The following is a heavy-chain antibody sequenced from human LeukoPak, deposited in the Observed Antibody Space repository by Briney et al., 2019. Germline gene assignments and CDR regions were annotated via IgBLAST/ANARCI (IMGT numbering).Heavy chain of an antibody. CDR2: ISGSGGST. CDR1: GFTFGSYA. V-gene: IGHV3-23*01. J-gene: IGHJ4*02. D-gene: IGHD3-10*01. CDR3: AKAPRRITMVRGVINSWYY. Sequence: PGGSLRLSCAASGFTFGSYAMSWVRQAPGKGLEWVSAISGSGGSTYYADSVKGRFTISRDNSKNTLYLQMNSLRAEDTAVYYCAKAPRRITMVRGVINSWYYWGQGTLVTVSS.